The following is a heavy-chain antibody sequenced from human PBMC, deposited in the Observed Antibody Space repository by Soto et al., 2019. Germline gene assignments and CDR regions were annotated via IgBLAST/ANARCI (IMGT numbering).Heavy chain of an antibody. D-gene: IGHD2-15*01. CDR2: ISYDGGDK. CDR3: AREYSLAVAAPGY. J-gene: IGHJ4*02. V-gene: IGHV3-30-3*01. Sequence: QVQLVESGGGVVQPGRSLRLSCAASGFTFSSYTMHWVRQTPGKGLEWVAHISYDGGDKYYADSVKGRFTISRDNSKMPLYLQMNILRAEDRSVYYSAREYSLAVAAPGYWGQGILVTVAS. CDR1: GFTFSSYT.